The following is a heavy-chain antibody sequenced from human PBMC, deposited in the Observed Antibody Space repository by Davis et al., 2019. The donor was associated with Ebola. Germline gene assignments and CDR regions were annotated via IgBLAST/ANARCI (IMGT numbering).Heavy chain of an antibody. CDR1: GFTFSSNY. CDR2: IYTGGDT. J-gene: IGHJ4*02. Sequence: PGGSLRLSCAASGFTFSSNYMGWVRQAPGKGLEWVSVIYTGGDTYYADSVKGRFTISRDNSKNTLYLQMNSLRAEDTAVYYCARDAHYSRGTDFDYWGQGTLVTVSS. CDR3: ARDAHYSRGTDFDY. D-gene: IGHD4-11*01. V-gene: IGHV3-53*01.